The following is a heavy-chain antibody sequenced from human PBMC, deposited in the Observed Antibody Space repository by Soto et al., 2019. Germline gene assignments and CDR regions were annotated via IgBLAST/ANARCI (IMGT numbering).Heavy chain of an antibody. Sequence: QVQLVQSGAEVKTPGSSVKVSCKASGGTFSSYAISWVRQAPGQGLECMGGIIPSFGTANYAHKFRGRATITADESQSTAYMELSSLRSEDTAVYYCAGVIVGASLPYDYWGQGTLVTVSS. CDR2: IIPSFGTA. J-gene: IGHJ4*02. CDR3: AGVIVGASLPYDY. D-gene: IGHD1-26*01. CDR1: GGTFSSYA. V-gene: IGHV1-69*12.